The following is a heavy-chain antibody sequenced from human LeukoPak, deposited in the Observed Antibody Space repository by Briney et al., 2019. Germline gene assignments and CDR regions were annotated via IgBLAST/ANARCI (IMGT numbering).Heavy chain of an antibody. Sequence: ASVKVSCKASGYTFTSYYMHWVRQAPGQGLEWMGIINPSGGSTSYAQKFQGRVTMTRDMSTSTVYMELSSLRSEDTAVYYCARDLTGNGDYGGGDYWGQGTLVTVSS. CDR1: GYTFTSYY. J-gene: IGHJ4*02. D-gene: IGHD4-17*01. V-gene: IGHV1-46*01. CDR3: ARDLTGNGDYGGGDY. CDR2: INPSGGST.